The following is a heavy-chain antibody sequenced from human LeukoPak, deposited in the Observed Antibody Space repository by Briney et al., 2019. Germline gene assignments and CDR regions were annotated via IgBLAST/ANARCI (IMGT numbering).Heavy chain of an antibody. D-gene: IGHD3-22*01. J-gene: IGHJ3*02. CDR1: GGTFSSYA. Sequence: SAKVSCKASGGTFSSYAISWVRQAPGQGLEWMGRIIPILGIANYAQKFQGRVTITADKSTSTTYMELSSLRSEDTAVYYCAREGVVITPSSTPNQDAFDIWGQGTMVTVSS. CDR3: AREGVVITPSSTPNQDAFDI. V-gene: IGHV1-69*04. CDR2: IIPILGIA.